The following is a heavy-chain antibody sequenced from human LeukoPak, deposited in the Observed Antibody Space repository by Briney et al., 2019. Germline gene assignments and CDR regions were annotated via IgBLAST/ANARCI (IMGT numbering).Heavy chain of an antibody. CDR2: IRYDGRNK. Sequence: GGSLRLSCAASGFTFSSYGMHWVCQAPGKGLEWVAFIRYDGRNKYYADSVKGRFTSSRDNSKNTLYLQMNSLRAEDTAVYYCAKDRTQASDYWGQGTLVTVSS. CDR3: AKDRTQASDY. CDR1: GFTFSSYG. V-gene: IGHV3-30*02. J-gene: IGHJ4*02. D-gene: IGHD2-2*01.